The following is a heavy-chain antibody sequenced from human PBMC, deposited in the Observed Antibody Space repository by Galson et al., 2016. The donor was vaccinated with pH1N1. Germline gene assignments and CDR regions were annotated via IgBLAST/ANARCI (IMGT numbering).Heavy chain of an antibody. CDR3: ATPRGSSSLAFDY. CDR2: IYLGDSDT. CDR1: GYSFSNSW. Sequence: QSGAEVTKPGESLKISCKGSGYSFSNSWIVWVRQMPGKGLEWMGIIYLGDSDTTNSPSFQGQVTISAVKSISTAYLQWSSLKASDTAIYYCATPRGSSSLAFDYWGQGTLVTVSS. V-gene: IGHV5-51*01. D-gene: IGHD1-26*01. J-gene: IGHJ4*02.